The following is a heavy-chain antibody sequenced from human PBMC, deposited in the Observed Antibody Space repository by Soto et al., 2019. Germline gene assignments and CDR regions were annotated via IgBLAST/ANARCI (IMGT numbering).Heavy chain of an antibody. CDR1: GYTFTSYY. Sequence: ASVKVSCKASGYTFTSYYMPWVRQAPGQGLEWMGIINPSGGSTSYAQKFRGRVTMTRDTSTSTVYMELSSLRSEDTAVYYCARSIAAAPGYYYYGMDVWGQGTTVTVS. CDR3: ARSIAAAPGYYYYGMDV. D-gene: IGHD6-13*01. V-gene: IGHV1-46*01. CDR2: INPSGGST. J-gene: IGHJ6*02.